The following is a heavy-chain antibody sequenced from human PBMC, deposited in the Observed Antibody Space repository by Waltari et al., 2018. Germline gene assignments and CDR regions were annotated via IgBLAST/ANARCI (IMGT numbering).Heavy chain of an antibody. CDR1: GGTFSSYT. J-gene: IGHJ3*02. CDR3: ARERLSPRITMIVVVMGDAFDI. V-gene: IGHV1-69*08. D-gene: IGHD3-22*01. CDR2: IIPILGIA. Sequence: QVQLVQSGAEVKKPGSSVKVSCKASGGTFSSYTISWVRQAPGQGLEWMGRIIPILGIANYAQKFQGRVTMTADKSTSTAYMELSSLRSEDTAVYYCARERLSPRITMIVVVMGDAFDIWGQGTMVTVSS.